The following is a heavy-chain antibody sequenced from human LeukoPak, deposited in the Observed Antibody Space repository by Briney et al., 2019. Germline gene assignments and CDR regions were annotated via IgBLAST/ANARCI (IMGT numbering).Heavy chain of an antibody. Sequence: PGGSLRLSCAASGFTFSSYAMGWVRQAPGKGLEWVSAITASGGNTYYADSVKGRFTISRDNSKNTLYLQMNSLRAEDTAVYYCAKDLLLVPAAKIDYWGQGTLVTVSS. J-gene: IGHJ4*02. CDR2: ITASGGNT. D-gene: IGHD2-2*01. V-gene: IGHV3-23*01. CDR1: GFTFSSYA. CDR3: AKDLLLVPAAKIDY.